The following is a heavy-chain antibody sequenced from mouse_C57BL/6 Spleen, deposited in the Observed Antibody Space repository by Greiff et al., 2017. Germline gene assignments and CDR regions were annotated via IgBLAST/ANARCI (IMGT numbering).Heavy chain of an antibody. J-gene: IGHJ2*01. V-gene: IGHV2-2*01. D-gene: IGHD2-5*01. Sequence: VQRVESGPGLVQPSQSLSITCTVSGFSLTSYGVHWVRQSPGKGLEWLGVIWSGGSTDYNAAFISRLSISKDNSKSQVFFKMNSLQADDTAIYYCARAYYSNFYFDYWGQGTTLTVSS. CDR2: IWSGGST. CDR3: ARAYYSNFYFDY. CDR1: GFSLTSYG.